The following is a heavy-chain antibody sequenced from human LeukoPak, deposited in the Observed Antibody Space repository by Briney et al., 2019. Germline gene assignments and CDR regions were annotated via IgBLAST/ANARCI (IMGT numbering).Heavy chain of an antibody. V-gene: IGHV4-38-2*02. CDR1: GYSISSGYY. Sequence: SETLSLTCTVSGYSISSGYYWGWIRQPPGKGLEWIGSIYYSGSTYYNPSLKSRVTISVDTSKNQFSLKLSSVTAADTAVYYCARRGSGYFKSRDYWGQGTLVTVSS. J-gene: IGHJ4*02. CDR2: IYYSGST. CDR3: ARRGSGYFKSRDY. D-gene: IGHD3-10*01.